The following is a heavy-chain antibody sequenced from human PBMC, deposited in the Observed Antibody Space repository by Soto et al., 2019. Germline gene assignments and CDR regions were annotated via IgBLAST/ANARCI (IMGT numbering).Heavy chain of an antibody. V-gene: IGHV4-4*02. CDR3: ARYNAASGTYYFDY. CDR2: INHRGSA. D-gene: IGHD6-13*01. Sequence: SETVALTCAFSGASVSSTYWWSGVRRPPGKGPEWIGEINHRGSANYNPSLKSRVTMSLDISKSQFSLRLTSVTAADTAVYFCARYNAASGTYYFDYWGRGALVTVS. CDR1: GASVSSTYW. J-gene: IGHJ4*02.